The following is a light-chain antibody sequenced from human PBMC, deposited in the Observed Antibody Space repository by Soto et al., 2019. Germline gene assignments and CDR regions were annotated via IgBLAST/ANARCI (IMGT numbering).Light chain of an antibody. V-gene: IGKV3-15*01. CDR1: QSVSSN. Sequence: EIVLPQPPATLSVSQGERATLSCRASQSVSSNLAWYQQKPGQAPSLPIYGASTRATGIPARFSGSGSGTEFTLTISSLQSEDFTGYYCQQYNNWPPYTFGQGTKLEIK. CDR3: QQYNNWPPYT. J-gene: IGKJ2*01. CDR2: GAS.